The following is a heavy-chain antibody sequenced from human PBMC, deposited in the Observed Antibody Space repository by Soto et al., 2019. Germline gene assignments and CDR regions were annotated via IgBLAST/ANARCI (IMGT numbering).Heavy chain of an antibody. CDR1: GYTFTGYY. CDR3: ARGDYTVMVRGVGLDY. V-gene: IGHV1-2*02. Sequence: ASVKGSCKASGYTFTGYYMHWVRQAPGQGLEWMGWINPNSGGTNYAQKFQGRVTMTRDTSISTAYMELSRLRSDDTAVYYCARGDYTVMVRGVGLDYWGQGTLVTVSS. D-gene: IGHD3-10*01. CDR2: INPNSGGT. J-gene: IGHJ4*02.